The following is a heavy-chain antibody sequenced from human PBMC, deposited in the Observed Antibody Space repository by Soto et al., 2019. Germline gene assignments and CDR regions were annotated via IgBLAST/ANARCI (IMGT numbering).Heavy chain of an antibody. CDR1: GFTFSGYW. Sequence: EVQLVESGGGLVQPGGSLRLSCEASGFTFSGYWMYWVRQAPGKGLVWVSRINSDGGGTDYADSVKGRFTIYRDNAKNTLYLQMNSLRAEDTAVYYCARGPGSRIHYYYMDVWGKGTSVTVSS. CDR3: ARGPGSRIHYYYMDV. J-gene: IGHJ6*03. D-gene: IGHD6-19*01. CDR2: INSDGGGT. V-gene: IGHV3-74*01.